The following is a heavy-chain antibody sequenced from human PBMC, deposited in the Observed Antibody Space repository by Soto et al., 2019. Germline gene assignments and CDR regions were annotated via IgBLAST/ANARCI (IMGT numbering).Heavy chain of an antibody. CDR2: VSADGQTT. Sequence: EVHLLESGGGLVQPGGSLRLSCAASGFSFSNYGMTWVRQAPGKGLEWVSSVSADGQTTYYAVSVRGRFTISRDSSKGTLYLQMDSLRADDTAVYYCAKEASVPSLGEFWYFDLWGRGTHVTVSS. J-gene: IGHJ2*01. V-gene: IGHV3-23*01. D-gene: IGHD3-10*01. CDR3: AKEASVPSLGEFWYFDL. CDR1: GFSFSNYG.